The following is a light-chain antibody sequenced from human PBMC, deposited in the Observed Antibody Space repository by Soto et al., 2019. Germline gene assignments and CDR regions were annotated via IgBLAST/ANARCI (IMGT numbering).Light chain of an antibody. CDR1: SSDVGSYNL. CDR3: CSYAGSGTYV. CDR2: EGS. J-gene: IGLJ1*01. V-gene: IGLV2-23*01. Sequence: QSVLTQPASVSGSPGQSITISCTGTSSDVGSYNLVSWYQQHPGKAPKLMIFEGSERPSGVSNRFSGSKSGNTASLTISGLQAEDEADYFCCSYAGSGTYVSGTGTKLTVL.